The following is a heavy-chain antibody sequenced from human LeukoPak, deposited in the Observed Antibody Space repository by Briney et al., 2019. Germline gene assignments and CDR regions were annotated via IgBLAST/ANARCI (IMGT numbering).Heavy chain of an antibody. Sequence: PGGSLRLSCAASGFTFSSHNMNWVRQAPGKGLEWVSSVSSSSTYIYYADSVKGRFTISRDNAKNSLYLQMNSLRAEDTAVYYCARELSVAVVVISSDAFDIWGQGTMVTVSS. CDR2: VSSSSTYI. J-gene: IGHJ3*02. V-gene: IGHV3-21*01. D-gene: IGHD2-21*01. CDR1: GFTFSSHN. CDR3: ARELSVAVVVISSDAFDI.